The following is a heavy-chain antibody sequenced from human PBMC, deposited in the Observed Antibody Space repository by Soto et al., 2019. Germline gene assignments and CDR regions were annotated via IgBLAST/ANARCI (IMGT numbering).Heavy chain of an antibody. V-gene: IGHV1-18*04. Sequence: QVQLVQSGAEVKKPGASVKVSCKASGYTFTSYGISWVRQAPGQGLEWMGWISAYNGNTNYAQKLQGRVTMTTDTPTSTASMELRSLRSDDTAVYYCARERAYGDDVPDAFDIWGQGTMVTVSS. CDR2: ISAYNGNT. J-gene: IGHJ3*02. CDR1: GYTFTSYG. CDR3: ARERAYGDDVPDAFDI. D-gene: IGHD5-12*01.